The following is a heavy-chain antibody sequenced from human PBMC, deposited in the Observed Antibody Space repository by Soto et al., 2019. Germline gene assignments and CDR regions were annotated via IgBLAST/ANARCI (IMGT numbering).Heavy chain of an antibody. CDR2: ISGGGSST. Sequence: GGSLRLSCAASGFTFSSYAMSWVRQAPGKGLEWVSNISGGGSSTYYSDSVRGRLTISRDNAKNTVYLQINSLRAEDTALYYCARIGYSSSSFDYWGQGILVTVAS. CDR3: ARIGYSSSSFDY. V-gene: IGHV3-23*01. D-gene: IGHD6-13*01. CDR1: GFTFSSYA. J-gene: IGHJ4*02.